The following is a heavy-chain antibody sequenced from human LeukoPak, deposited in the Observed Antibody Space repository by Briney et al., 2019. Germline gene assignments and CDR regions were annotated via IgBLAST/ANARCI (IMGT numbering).Heavy chain of an antibody. Sequence: VGSLRLSCAASGFTFSSYGMHWVRQAPGKGLEWVADIAYDGSNIYYADSVKGRFTIYRDNSKNTLYLQMNSLRAEDTAVYYCAKDRAYGSGSYDYWGQGTLVTVSA. V-gene: IGHV3-30*18. J-gene: IGHJ4*02. D-gene: IGHD3-10*01. CDR1: GFTFSSYG. CDR2: IAYDGSNI. CDR3: AKDRAYGSGSYDY.